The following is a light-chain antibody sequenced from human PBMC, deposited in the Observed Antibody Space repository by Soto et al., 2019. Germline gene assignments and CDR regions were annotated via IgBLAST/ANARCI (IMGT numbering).Light chain of an antibody. V-gene: IGKV3-20*01. CDR1: QSVSSSY. CDR2: ATS. J-gene: IGKJ4*01. CDR3: QQFGGSPPRPT. Sequence: EIVLTQSPGTLSLSPGERATLSCRASQSVSSSYLAWYQQKPGQAPRLLIYATSSRVTGVPDRFSGSGSGTDFTLTINRLEPEDFAVYYCQQFGGSPPRPTFGGGTKVEIK.